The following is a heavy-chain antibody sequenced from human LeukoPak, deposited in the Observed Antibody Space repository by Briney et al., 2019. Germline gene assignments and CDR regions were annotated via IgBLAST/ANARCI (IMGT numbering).Heavy chain of an antibody. Sequence: PSETLSLTCTVYGGSISSYYWGWIRQPPGKGREWIGYIHYGGSTNYNPSLKSRVTISVDTSKNQFSLKLSSVTAADTAVYYCARVGDGGYYDSSGYYRPVGYYFDYWGQGTLVTVPS. V-gene: IGHV4-59*01. CDR2: IHYGGST. J-gene: IGHJ4*02. D-gene: IGHD3-22*01. CDR1: GGSISSYY. CDR3: ARVGDGGYYDSSGYYRPVGYYFDY.